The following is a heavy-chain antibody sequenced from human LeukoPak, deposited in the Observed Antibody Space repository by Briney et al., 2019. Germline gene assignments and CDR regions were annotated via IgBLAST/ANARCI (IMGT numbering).Heavy chain of an antibody. J-gene: IGHJ4*02. D-gene: IGHD5-24*01. CDR3: ARFYNKGLDY. CDR1: GFTFSSYA. CDR2: ISGTGDSA. V-gene: IGHV3-23*01. Sequence: QPGGSLRLSCAASGFTFSSYAMSWVRQAPGKGLEWVSSISGTGDSADYADSVKGRFTISRNNPKNTVHLQMNNLRAEDTAVYYCARFYNKGLDYWGQGALVTVSS.